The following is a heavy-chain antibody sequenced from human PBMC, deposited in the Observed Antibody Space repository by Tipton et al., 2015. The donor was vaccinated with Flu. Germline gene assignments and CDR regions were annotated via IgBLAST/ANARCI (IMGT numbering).Heavy chain of an antibody. Sequence: TLSLTCTVSGYSISSGFYWVWIRQPPGKGLEWIGNIYHSGSTFYNPSLKSRVTISVDTSKNQFSLKLSSVTAADTAAYYCARGDGYNFDYWGQGTLVTVSS. J-gene: IGHJ4*02. CDR2: IYHSGST. CDR1: GYSISSGFY. V-gene: IGHV4-38-2*02. D-gene: IGHD5-24*01. CDR3: ARGDGYNFDY.